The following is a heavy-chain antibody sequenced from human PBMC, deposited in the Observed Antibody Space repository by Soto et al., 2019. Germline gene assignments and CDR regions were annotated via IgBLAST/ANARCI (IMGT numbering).Heavy chain of an antibody. V-gene: IGHV4-34*01. Sequence: SETLSLTCAVYGGSFSGYYWSWIRQPPGKGLEWIGEINHSGSTNYNPSLKGRVTISVDTSKNQFSLKLSSVTAADTAVYYCAREHPDIVVVPAAPKSLCCPDYWGQGTLVTVSS. CDR3: AREHPDIVVVPAAPKSLCCPDY. CDR2: INHSGST. D-gene: IGHD2-2*01. CDR1: GGSFSGYY. J-gene: IGHJ4*02.